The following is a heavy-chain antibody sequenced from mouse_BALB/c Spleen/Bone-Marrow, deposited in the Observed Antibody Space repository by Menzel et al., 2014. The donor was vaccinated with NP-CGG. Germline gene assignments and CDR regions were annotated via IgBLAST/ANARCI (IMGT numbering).Heavy chain of an antibody. D-gene: IGHD1-1*01. CDR3: TRSYGSSYEYYFDY. J-gene: IGHJ2*01. Sequence: QVQLQQSGAELVRPGASVKLSCKASGYTFTSYWINWVKQRPGQGLEWIGNIYSSDSYTNYNQKFKDKATLTVDKSSSTAYMQLSSPTSEDSAVYYCTRSYGSSYEYYFDYWGQGTTLTVSS. CDR1: GYTFTSYW. V-gene: IGHV1-69*02. CDR2: IYSSDSYT.